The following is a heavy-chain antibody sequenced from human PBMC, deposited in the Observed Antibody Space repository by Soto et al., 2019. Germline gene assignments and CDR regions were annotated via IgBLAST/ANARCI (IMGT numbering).Heavy chain of an antibody. Sequence: EASVKVSCKASGGTFSSYAISWVRQAPGQGLEWMGGIIPIFGTANYAQKFQGRVTITADESTSTAYMELSSLRSEDTAVYYCARDFRVYDSSGYYLSFDIWGQGTMVTVSS. J-gene: IGHJ3*02. CDR1: GGTFSSYA. CDR2: IIPIFGTA. D-gene: IGHD3-22*01. CDR3: ARDFRVYDSSGYYLSFDI. V-gene: IGHV1-69*13.